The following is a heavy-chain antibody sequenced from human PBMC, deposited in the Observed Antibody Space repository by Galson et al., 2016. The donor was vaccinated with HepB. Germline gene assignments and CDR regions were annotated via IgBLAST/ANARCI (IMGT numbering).Heavy chain of an antibody. CDR3: ARGSGFLIDH. Sequence: SLRLSCAASGFTLGGYWMNWVRQAPGKGLEWVAIIKEDGSEKYYVDSVRGRFTISRDNAKNSLSLQMNSLRSEDTAIYYFARGSGFLIDHWGQGVPVTVSS. V-gene: IGHV3-7*03. CDR2: IKEDGSEK. J-gene: IGHJ5*02. D-gene: IGHD3-3*01. CDR1: GFTLGGYW.